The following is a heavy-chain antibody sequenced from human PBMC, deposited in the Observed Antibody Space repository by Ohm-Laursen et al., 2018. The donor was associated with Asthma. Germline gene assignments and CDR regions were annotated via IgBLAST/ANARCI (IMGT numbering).Heavy chain of an antibody. J-gene: IGHJ4*02. CDR3: ARDEDYDSSGLGGY. CDR2: ISGGGFST. V-gene: IGHV3-23*01. Sequence: SLRLSCAASGFTFSSYAMSWVRQAPGKGLEWVSGISGGGFSTYYADSVKGRFTISRDNSKKTLYLQMNSLRAEDTAVYYCARDEDYDSSGLGGYWGQGTLVTVSS. CDR1: GFTFSSYA. D-gene: IGHD3-22*01.